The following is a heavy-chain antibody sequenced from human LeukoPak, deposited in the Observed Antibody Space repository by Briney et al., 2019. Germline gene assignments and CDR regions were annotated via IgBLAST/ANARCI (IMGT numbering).Heavy chain of an antibody. J-gene: IGHJ4*02. CDR1: GFTLSAYA. CDR2: ISYDGSNK. D-gene: IGHD6-13*01. Sequence: GGSLRLSCAASGFTLSAYAMHWVRQAPGKGLEWVALISYDGSNKYYADFVKGRFTISRDSSKNTLYLQVNSLRAEDTAVYYCAKEGLGSSWYPNYFDYWGQGTLVTVSS. CDR3: AKEGLGSSWYPNYFDY. V-gene: IGHV3-30*18.